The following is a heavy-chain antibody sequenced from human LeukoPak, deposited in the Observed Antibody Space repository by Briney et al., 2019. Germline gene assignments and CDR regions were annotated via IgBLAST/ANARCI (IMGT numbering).Heavy chain of an antibody. CDR3: AKDRGFWSGYYPIDY. CDR1: GFTFDDYA. CDR2: ISWNSGSR. J-gene: IGHJ4*02. Sequence: GGSLRLSCAASGFTFDDYAMRWVRQAPGGGLEWVSGISWNSGSRGYADSVKGRFTISRDNAKNSLYLQMNSLRAEDTALYYCAKDRGFWSGYYPIDYWGQGTLVTVSS. D-gene: IGHD3-3*01. V-gene: IGHV3-9*01.